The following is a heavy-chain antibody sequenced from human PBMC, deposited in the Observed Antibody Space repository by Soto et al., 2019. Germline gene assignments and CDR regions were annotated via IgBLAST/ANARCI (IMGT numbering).Heavy chain of an antibody. CDR1: GFTFSSYS. CDR3: ARVDDDWTDAFDI. V-gene: IGHV3-21*01. D-gene: IGHD3-9*01. CDR2: ISSSSSYI. Sequence: PGGSLRLSCAASGFTFSSYSMNWVRQAPGKGLEWVSSISSSSSYIYYADSVKGRFIISRDNAKNSLYLQMNSLRAEDTAVYYCARVDDDWTDAFDIWGQGTMVTVSS. J-gene: IGHJ3*02.